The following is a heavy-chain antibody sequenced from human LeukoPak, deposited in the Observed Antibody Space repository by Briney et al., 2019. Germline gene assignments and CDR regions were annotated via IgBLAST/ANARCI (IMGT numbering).Heavy chain of an antibody. Sequence: SETLSLTCTVSGGSISSYYWSWIRQPPGKGLEWIGYIYYSGSTNYNPSLKSRVTISVDTSKNQFSLKLSSVTAADTAVYYCARATMEGYPSDYWGQGTLVTVSS. D-gene: IGHD3-10*01. CDR2: IYYSGST. J-gene: IGHJ4*02. V-gene: IGHV4-59*01. CDR3: ARATMEGYPSDY. CDR1: GGSISSYY.